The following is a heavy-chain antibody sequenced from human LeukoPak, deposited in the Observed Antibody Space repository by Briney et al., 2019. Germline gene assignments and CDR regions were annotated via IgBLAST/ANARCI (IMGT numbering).Heavy chain of an antibody. CDR1: GYTFTNYD. CDR3: ARGDLNWFDP. J-gene: IGHJ5*02. V-gene: IGHV1-8*03. Sequence: ASVKVSCKASGYTFTNYDISWVRQATGQGLEWVGWMNPNSGNTGYAQKFQGRVTITRNTSISTAYMELSSLRSEDTAVYYCARGDLNWFDPWGQGTLVTVSS. CDR2: MNPNSGNT. D-gene: IGHD3-3*01.